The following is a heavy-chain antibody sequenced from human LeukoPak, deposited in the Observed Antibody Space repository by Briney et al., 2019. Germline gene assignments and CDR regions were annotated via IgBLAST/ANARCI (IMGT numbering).Heavy chain of an antibody. CDR2: IYYSGST. CDR3: ARRYYDILTGYYEIYYFDY. V-gene: IGHV4-39*01. J-gene: IGHJ4*02. CDR1: VGSISSSSYY. D-gene: IGHD3-9*01. Sequence: SETLSLTCTVSVGSISSSSYYWGWIRQPPGKGLEWIGSIYYSGSTYYNPSLKSRVTISVDTSKNQFSLKLSSVTAADTAVYYCARRYYDILTGYYEIYYFDYWGQGTLVTVS.